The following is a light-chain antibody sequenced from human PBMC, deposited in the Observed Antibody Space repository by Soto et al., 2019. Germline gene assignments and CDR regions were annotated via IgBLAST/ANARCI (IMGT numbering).Light chain of an antibody. CDR2: DNN. CDR3: QSFDTSLSGFVV. CDR1: SSNIGAGYD. J-gene: IGLJ2*01. V-gene: IGLV1-40*01. Sequence: QPVLTQPPSMSGAPGQRVTISCTGSSSNIGAGYDVHWYQQHPGTAPKLLIFDNNNRPSGVPDRFSGSKSDTSASLAITGLQAEDEAYYYCQSFDTSLSGFVVFGGGTKLTVL.